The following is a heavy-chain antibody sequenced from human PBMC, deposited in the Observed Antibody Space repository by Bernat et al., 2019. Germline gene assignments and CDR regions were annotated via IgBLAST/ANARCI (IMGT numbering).Heavy chain of an antibody. J-gene: IGHJ6*03. Sequence: EVQLLESGGGLVQPGGSLRLSCAASGFTFSSYAMTWVRPAPGKGLERVSGIGASGGSTYYTYSVKVRFTISRDNSKNTLYLQMNSLRAEDTSVYYCAKGLGGNGNYYYYMDVWGKGTTVTVSS. CDR1: GFTFSSYA. CDR3: AKGLGGNGNYYYYMDV. V-gene: IGHV3-23*01. CDR2: IGASGGST.